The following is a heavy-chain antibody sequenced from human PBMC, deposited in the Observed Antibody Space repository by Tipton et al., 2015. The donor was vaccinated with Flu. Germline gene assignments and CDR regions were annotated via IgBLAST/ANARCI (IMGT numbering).Heavy chain of an antibody. CDR3: ARGNICGSYRSLPWD. Sequence: TLSLTCTVSGYSISSGYYWGWIRQPPGKGLEWIGSIYHSGSTYYNPSLKSRVTISVDTSKNQFSLKLSSVTAADTAVYYCARGNICGSYRSLPWDWGQGTLVTVSS. CDR1: GYSISSGYY. V-gene: IGHV4-38-2*02. J-gene: IGHJ4*02. D-gene: IGHD3-16*02. CDR2: IYHSGST.